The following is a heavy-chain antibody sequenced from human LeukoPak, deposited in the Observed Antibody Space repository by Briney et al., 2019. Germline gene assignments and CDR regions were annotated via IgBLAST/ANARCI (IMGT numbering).Heavy chain of an antibody. CDR1: GFTFSSYW. Sequence: GGSLRLSCAASGFTFSSYWMHWVRQAPGKGLVWVSRINTVGSSTTYADSVKGRFTIPRDNAKNTLYLQMNSLRAEDTAVYYCARDLDRYYFDYWGQGTLVTVSS. V-gene: IGHV3-74*01. J-gene: IGHJ4*02. CDR3: ARDLDRYYFDY. CDR2: INTVGSST.